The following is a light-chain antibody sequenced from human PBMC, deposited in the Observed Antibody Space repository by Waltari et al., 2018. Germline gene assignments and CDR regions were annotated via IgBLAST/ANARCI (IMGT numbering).Light chain of an antibody. Sequence: SYVLTQPPSVSVAPGKTARISCGGNNIGSKSVQWYQQKPGQAPVLVIYDDSDRPSGIPERFSGSNSGNTATLTISRVEAGDEADYYCQVWDSSTHHVVFGGVTKLTVL. J-gene: IGLJ2*01. CDR1: NIGSKS. V-gene: IGLV3-21*04. CDR2: DDS. CDR3: QVWDSSTHHVV.